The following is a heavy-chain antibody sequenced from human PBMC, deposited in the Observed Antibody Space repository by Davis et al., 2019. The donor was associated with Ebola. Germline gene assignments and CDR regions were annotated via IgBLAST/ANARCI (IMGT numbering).Heavy chain of an antibody. Sequence: MPSETLSLTCAVYGGSFSGYYWSWIRQPPGKGLGWIGEINHSGSTNYNPSLKSRVTISVDTSKNQFSLKLSSVTAADTAVYYCARAERGWYFDLWGRGTLVTVSS. CDR2: INHSGST. D-gene: IGHD1-26*01. CDR3: ARAERGWYFDL. J-gene: IGHJ2*01. CDR1: GGSFSGYY. V-gene: IGHV4-34*01.